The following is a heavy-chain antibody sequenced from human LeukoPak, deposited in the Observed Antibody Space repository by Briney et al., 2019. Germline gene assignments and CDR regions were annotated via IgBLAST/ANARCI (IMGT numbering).Heavy chain of an antibody. CDR1: GFTFSSYS. Sequence: SGGSLRLSCAASGFTFSSYSMNWVRQAPGKALEWVSSISSSSSYIYYADSVKGRFTISRDNAKNPLYLQMNSLRAEDTAVYYCARETWELPNDYWGQGTLVTVSS. CDR2: ISSSSSYI. V-gene: IGHV3-21*01. J-gene: IGHJ4*02. D-gene: IGHD1-26*01. CDR3: ARETWELPNDY.